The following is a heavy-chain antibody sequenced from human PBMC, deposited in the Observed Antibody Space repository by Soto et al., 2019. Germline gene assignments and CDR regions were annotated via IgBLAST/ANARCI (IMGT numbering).Heavy chain of an antibody. CDR2: IIPLTGTS. Sequence: QVQLVQSGAEVKKPWSSVKVSCKAFGGTFSSYAISWVRQAPGQGLEWMGGIIPLTGTSNYPQKVRGRATISADESTSTAYMHLTSLRSEDTAVYYCARDGFVAPLGTGGMDVWGQGTTVTVSS. D-gene: IGHD1-1*01. V-gene: IGHV1-69*01. CDR1: GGTFSSYA. CDR3: ARDGFVAPLGTGGMDV. J-gene: IGHJ6*02.